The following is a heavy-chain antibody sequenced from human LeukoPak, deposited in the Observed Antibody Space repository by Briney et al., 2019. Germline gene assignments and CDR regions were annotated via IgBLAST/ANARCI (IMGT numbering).Heavy chain of an antibody. V-gene: IGHV1-69*04. D-gene: IGHD3-22*01. CDR1: GGTFSSYA. Sequence: SVKVSCKASGGTFSSYAINWVRQAPGQGLEWMGRIIPILDTPNYAQKFQGRVTITADKSTSTAYMELSSLRSEDTAVYYCARDLTSYYYDNNGDFDFWGQGTLVTVSS. J-gene: IGHJ4*02. CDR2: IIPILDTP. CDR3: ARDLTSYYYDNNGDFDF.